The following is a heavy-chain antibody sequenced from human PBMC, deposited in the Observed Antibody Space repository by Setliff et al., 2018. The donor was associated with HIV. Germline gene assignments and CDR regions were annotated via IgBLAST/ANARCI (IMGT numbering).Heavy chain of an antibody. J-gene: IGHJ6*02. V-gene: IGHV4-38-2*01. D-gene: IGHD3-10*01. CDR1: GYSISIGYY. CDR3: ARLSVRRHYSYGMDV. Sequence: SETLSLTCAVSGYSISIGYYWGWIRQPPGKGLEWIGNIYHSGSTYYNPSLKSRVTISVDTSKNRFSPKLSSVTAADTAVYYCARLSVRRHYSYGMDVWGQGTTVTVSS. CDR2: IYHSGST.